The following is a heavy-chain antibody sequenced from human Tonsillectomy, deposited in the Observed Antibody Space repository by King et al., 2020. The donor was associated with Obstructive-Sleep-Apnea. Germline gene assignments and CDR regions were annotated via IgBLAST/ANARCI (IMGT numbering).Heavy chain of an antibody. D-gene: IGHD5-24*01. CDR1: GFILSTYT. CDR2: ISSTSIYI. Sequence: VQLVESGGGLVKPGGSVRLSCAASGFILSTYTMNWVRQTPGKGLEWVSSISSTSIYIYYADSLKGRFTISRDNANNALYLPVNSLRVEDTAVYYCTRDSGRRWDLDYWGQGTLVTVSS. J-gene: IGHJ4*02. V-gene: IGHV3-21*01. CDR3: TRDSGRRWDLDY.